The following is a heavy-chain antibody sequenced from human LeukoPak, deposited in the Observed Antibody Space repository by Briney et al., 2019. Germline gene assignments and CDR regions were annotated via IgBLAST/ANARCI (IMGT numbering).Heavy chain of an antibody. D-gene: IGHD3-22*01. V-gene: IGHV3-66*01. J-gene: IGHJ3*02. CDR2: IYTGGST. CDR3: ARVWDSSGSAFDI. CDR1: GFTVSSNY. Sequence: PGGSLRLSCAASGFTVSSNYMSWVRQAPGKGLEWVSIIYTGGSTYYADSVKGRFTISRDNSKNTLYLQMNSLRAEDTAVYYCARVWDSSGSAFDIWGQGTMVTVSS.